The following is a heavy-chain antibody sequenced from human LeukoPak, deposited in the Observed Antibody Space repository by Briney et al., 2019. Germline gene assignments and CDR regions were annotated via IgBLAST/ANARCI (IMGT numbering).Heavy chain of an antibody. J-gene: IGHJ5*02. CDR3: ARHGPSIQLWLRPPNWFDP. CDR1: GYSISSGYY. CDR2: IYHSGST. V-gene: IGHV4-38-2*02. D-gene: IGHD5-18*01. Sequence: PSETLSLTCTVSGYSISSGYYWGWIRQPPGKGLEWIGSIYHSGSTYYNPSLKSRVTISVDTSKNQFSLKLSSVTAADTAVYYCARHGPSIQLWLRPPNWFDPWGQGTLVTVSS.